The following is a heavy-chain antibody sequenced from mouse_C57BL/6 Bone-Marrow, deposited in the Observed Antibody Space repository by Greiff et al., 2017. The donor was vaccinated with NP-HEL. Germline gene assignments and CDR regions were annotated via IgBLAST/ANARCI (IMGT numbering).Heavy chain of an antibody. Sequence: EVHLVESGGGLVQPGGSLSLSCAASGFTFTDYYMSWVRQPPGKALEWLGFIRNKANGYTTESSASVKGRFTISRDNSQSILYLHMNALRAEDSATYYCARSIYYDYADDPFEAIDYWGQGTSVTVSS. CDR3: ARSIYYDYADDPFEAIDY. D-gene: IGHD2-4*01. J-gene: IGHJ4*01. CDR1: GFTFTDYY. V-gene: IGHV7-3*01. CDR2: IRNKANGYTT.